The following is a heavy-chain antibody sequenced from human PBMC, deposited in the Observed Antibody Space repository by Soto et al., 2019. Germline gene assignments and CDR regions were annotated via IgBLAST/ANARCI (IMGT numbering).Heavy chain of an antibody. CDR1: AFTVSNYG. Sequence: GGSLRLSCAASAFTVSNYGMHWVRQAPGKGLEWVASISYDGSNKYYADSVKGRFTISRDNSKNTLYLEMNSLRAEDTAVYYCARDRKYCSSVSGYPNNWFDPWGQGTLVTVSS. J-gene: IGHJ5*02. CDR3: ARDRKYCSSVSGYPNNWFDP. D-gene: IGHD2-2*01. CDR2: ISYDGSNK. V-gene: IGHV3-33*01.